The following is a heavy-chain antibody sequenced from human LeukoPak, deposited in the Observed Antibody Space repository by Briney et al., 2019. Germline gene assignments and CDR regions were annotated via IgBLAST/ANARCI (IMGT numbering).Heavy chain of an antibody. CDR3: ARVKSPTLFGLPMGAWLDP. CDR2: INPNNAGT. CDR1: GYTFTDYY. D-gene: IGHD3/OR15-3a*01. J-gene: IGHJ5*02. V-gene: IGHV1-2*02. Sequence: GASVKVSCKASGYTFTDYYIHWVRQAPGQGLEWMGGINPNNAGTNYAQKFQGRVSMTRDTSISTAYMELTRLRSDDTALYYCARVKSPTLFGLPMGAWLDPWGQGTLVTVSS.